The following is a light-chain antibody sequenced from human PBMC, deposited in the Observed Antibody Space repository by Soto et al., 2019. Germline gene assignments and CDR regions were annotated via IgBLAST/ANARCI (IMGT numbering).Light chain of an antibody. V-gene: IGKV3-15*01. CDR2: GAS. CDR1: QSVSHN. CDR3: QQSNNWPYT. J-gene: IGKJ2*01. Sequence: EILMTQSPATLSVSPGERATLSCRASQSVSHNLAWYQQKPGQAPRLLFYGASTRATGIPARFSGSGSGTDFTLTISSLQSEDFAVYYWQQSNNWPYTFGQGTMLEIK.